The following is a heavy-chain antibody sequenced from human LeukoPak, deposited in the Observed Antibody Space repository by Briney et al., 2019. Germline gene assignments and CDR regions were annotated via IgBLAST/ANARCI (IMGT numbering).Heavy chain of an antibody. D-gene: IGHD2-2*01. CDR2: IYHGGST. Sequence: SETLSLTCAVSGCSISSGYYWCWIRQPPERGLERVGIIYHGGSTYYPPSLKRRATISVDTTKNLFPLQLCFVAAADAAVYCGATICSSNGSYSGAIDHWGQGSLATVSS. V-gene: IGHV4-38-2*01. CDR1: GCSISSGYY. J-gene: IGHJ5*02. CDR3: ATICSSNGSYSGAIDH.